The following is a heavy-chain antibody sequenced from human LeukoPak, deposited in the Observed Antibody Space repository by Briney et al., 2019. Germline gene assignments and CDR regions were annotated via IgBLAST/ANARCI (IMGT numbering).Heavy chain of an antibody. CDR2: ISSSSSYI. CDR1: GFTFSRYS. Sequence: PGGSLRLSCAVSGFTFSRYSMNWVRQAPGKGLEWVSSISSSSSYIYYADSVKGRFTISRDNAKNSLYLQMNSLRAEDTAVYYCAREGILWFGELIPFDYWGQGTLVTVSS. CDR3: AREGILWFGELIPFDY. J-gene: IGHJ4*02. V-gene: IGHV3-21*01. D-gene: IGHD3-10*01.